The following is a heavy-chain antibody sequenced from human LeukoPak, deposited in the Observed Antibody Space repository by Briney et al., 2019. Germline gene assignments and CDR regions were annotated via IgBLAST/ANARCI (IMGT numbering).Heavy chain of an antibody. D-gene: IGHD3-3*01. Sequence: PGGSLRLSCAASGFTFSSYAMGWVRQAPGKGLEWVSYISSSGSTIYYADSVKGRFTISRDNAKNSLYLQMNSLRAEDTAVYYCARGSEWSSGVSDYWGQGTLVTVSS. J-gene: IGHJ4*02. V-gene: IGHV3-48*04. CDR2: ISSSGSTI. CDR1: GFTFSSYA. CDR3: ARGSEWSSGVSDY.